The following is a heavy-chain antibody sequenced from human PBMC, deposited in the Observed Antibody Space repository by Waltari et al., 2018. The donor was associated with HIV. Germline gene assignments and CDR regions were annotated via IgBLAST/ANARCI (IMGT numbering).Heavy chain of an antibody. CDR2: IYSGGST. CDR3: AREGAMGSDTWGNY. D-gene: IGHD3-16*01. J-gene: IGHJ4*02. V-gene: IGHV3-53*01. CDR1: GFTVSSNY. Sequence: EVQLVESGGGLIQPGGSLRLSCAASGFTVSSNYMSWVRQAPGKGLEWVSVIYSGGSTYYADSVKGRFTISRDNSKNTLYLQMNSLRAEDTAVYYCAREGAMGSDTWGNYWGQGTLVTVSS.